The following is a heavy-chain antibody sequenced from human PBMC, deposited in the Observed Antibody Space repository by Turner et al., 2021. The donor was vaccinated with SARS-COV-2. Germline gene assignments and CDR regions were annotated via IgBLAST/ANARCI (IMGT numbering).Heavy chain of an antibody. CDR1: GFTFSIYW. CDR2: IKQDGSEK. V-gene: IGHV3-7*01. D-gene: IGHD3-22*01. J-gene: IGHJ3*02. Sequence: EVQLVESGVALVQPGGSLILSCAASGFTFSIYWISWVRQAPGKGLEWVANIKQDGSEKYYVDSVKGRFTISRDNAKNSLYLQMNSLRAEYTAVYYCARDIVVFTHAFDIWGQGTMVTVSS. CDR3: ARDIVVFTHAFDI.